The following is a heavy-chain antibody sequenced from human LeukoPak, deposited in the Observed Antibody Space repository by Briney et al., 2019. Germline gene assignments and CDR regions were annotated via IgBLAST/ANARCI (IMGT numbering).Heavy chain of an antibody. CDR3: ARLRGVATTQPRGYYFDY. Sequence: SETLSLTCAVYGGSFRGYYWSWIREPPGKGLEWSGEINHSGSTNYNPSLKSRVTISVDTSKNQFSLKLSSVTAADTAVYYCARLRGVATTQPRGYYFDYWGQGTLVTVSS. CDR1: GGSFRGYY. J-gene: IGHJ4*02. D-gene: IGHD5-12*01. CDR2: INHSGST. V-gene: IGHV4-34*01.